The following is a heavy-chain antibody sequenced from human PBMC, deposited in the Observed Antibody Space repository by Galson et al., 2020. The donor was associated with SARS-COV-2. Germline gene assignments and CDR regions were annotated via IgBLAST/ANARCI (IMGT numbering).Heavy chain of an antibody. Sequence: SETLSLTCTVSGGSISSSSYYWGWIRQPPGKGLEWIGSIYYSGSTYYNPSLKSRVTISVDTSKNQFSLKLSSVTAADTAVYYCARVRAGGDCYLDVCRHYYMDVWGKGTTVTVSS. CDR3: ARVRAGGDCYLDVCRHYYMDV. J-gene: IGHJ6*03. D-gene: IGHD2-21*01. CDR1: GGSISSSSYY. CDR2: IYYSGST. V-gene: IGHV4-39*07.